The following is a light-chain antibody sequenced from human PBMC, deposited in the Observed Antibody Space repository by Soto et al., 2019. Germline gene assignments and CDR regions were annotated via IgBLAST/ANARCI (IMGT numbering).Light chain of an antibody. Sequence: QSVLTQPASVSGSPGQSITISCTGTSSDVGGYNFVSWYQHHPGKAPKLIIYDVTNRPSGISNRFSGSKSGNTASLTISGLQAKDEADYYCTSYTSSITYVFGTGTKVTVL. V-gene: IGLV2-14*03. J-gene: IGLJ1*01. CDR3: TSYTSSITYV. CDR1: SSDVGGYNF. CDR2: DVT.